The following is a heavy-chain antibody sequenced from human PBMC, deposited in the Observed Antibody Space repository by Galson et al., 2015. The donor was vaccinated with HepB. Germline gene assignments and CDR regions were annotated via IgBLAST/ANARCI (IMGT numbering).Heavy chain of an antibody. D-gene: IGHD1-7*01. CDR1: GFTFSSYS. CDR2: ISSSSSTI. Sequence: SLRLSCAASGFTFSSYSMNWVRQAPGKGLEWVSYISSSSSTIYYADSVKGRFTISRDNAKNSLYLQMNSLRAEDTAVYYCARDDNWNYGYYYYYYGMDVWGQGTTVTVSS. J-gene: IGHJ6*02. CDR3: ARDDNWNYGYYYYYYGMDV. V-gene: IGHV3-48*01.